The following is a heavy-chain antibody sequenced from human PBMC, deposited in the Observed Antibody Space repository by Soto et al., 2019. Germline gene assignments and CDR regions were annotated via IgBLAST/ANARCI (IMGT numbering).Heavy chain of an antibody. J-gene: IGHJ4*02. CDR1: GFTFSSSW. Sequence: EMQLVESGGALVQPGGSLRLSCAASGFTFSSSWMAWVRQAPGKGLEWVANINPEGSAEYYVDSVKGRFTISRDNAKNSLDLQMNSLGLEVKALYYCARHGVWCFDFWGQGTLVSISS. V-gene: IGHV3-7*02. CDR3: ARHGVWCFDF. CDR2: INPEGSAE. D-gene: IGHD2-8*02.